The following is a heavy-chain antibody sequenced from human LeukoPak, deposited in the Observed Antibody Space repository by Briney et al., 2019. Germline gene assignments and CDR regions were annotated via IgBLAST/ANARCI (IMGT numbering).Heavy chain of an antibody. V-gene: IGHV4-39*01. Sequence: PSETLSLTCTVSGGSISSSPHYWGWIRQPPGKGLEWIGSIYYSGSTYYNPSLKSRVTISVDTSKNQFSLKLSSVTATDTAVYYCARTGMNPYYYYYMDVWGKGTTVTVSS. D-gene: IGHD1-1*01. J-gene: IGHJ6*03. CDR1: GGSISSSPHY. CDR2: IYYSGST. CDR3: ARTGMNPYYYYYMDV.